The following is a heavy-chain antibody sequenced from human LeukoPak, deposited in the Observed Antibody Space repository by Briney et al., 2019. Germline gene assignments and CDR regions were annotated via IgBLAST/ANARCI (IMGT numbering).Heavy chain of an antibody. D-gene: IGHD3-16*01. J-gene: IGHJ6*03. Sequence: SEALSLTCTVSGYSISSGYYWGWIRQSPGKGLEWIGSIYHSGSTYYNPSLKSRVTISVDTSKNQFSLKLSSVTAADTAMYYCARGKIGTGTVLGKDYYYMDVWGKGTTVTVSS. CDR2: IYHSGST. CDR3: ARGKIGTGTVLGKDYYYMDV. V-gene: IGHV4-38-2*02. CDR1: GYSISSGYY.